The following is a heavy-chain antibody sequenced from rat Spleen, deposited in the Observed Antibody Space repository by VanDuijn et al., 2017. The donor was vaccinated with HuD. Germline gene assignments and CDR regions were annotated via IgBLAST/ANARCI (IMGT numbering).Heavy chain of an antibody. CDR2: ITNTGGST. CDR1: GFTFSNYD. V-gene: IGHV5-25*01. J-gene: IGHJ2*01. Sequence: EVQLVESGGGLVQPGRSLKLSCAASGFTFSNYDMAWIRQAPGKGLEWVASITNTGGSTYYPDSVKGRFTNSRDNAKSTLYLQMDSLTSEDTATYYCARHGSSNYGWYFDYWGHGVRVTVSS. CDR3: ARHGSSNYGWYFDY. D-gene: IGHD1-11*01.